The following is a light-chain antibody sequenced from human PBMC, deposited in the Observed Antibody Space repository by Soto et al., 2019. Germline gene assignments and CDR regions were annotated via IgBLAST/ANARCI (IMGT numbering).Light chain of an antibody. V-gene: IGLV2-14*03. CDR2: DVN. CDR1: SSDIGAYNF. CDR3: TSWTTSTTMI. Sequence: QSALTQPASVSGSPGQSITISCTGTSSDIGAYNFVSWYQQHPGKAPKLMLYDVNIRPSGVSNRFSGSKSGNTASLTISGIQAEDEADYYCTSWTTSTTMIFGGGTKLTVI. J-gene: IGLJ2*01.